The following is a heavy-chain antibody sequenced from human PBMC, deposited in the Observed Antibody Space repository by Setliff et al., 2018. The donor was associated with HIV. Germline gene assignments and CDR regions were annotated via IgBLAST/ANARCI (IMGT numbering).Heavy chain of an antibody. J-gene: IGHJ5*02. Sequence: PSETLSLTCAVYGGSFSGYSWTWIRQPPGKGLEWIGEIDQSGSTNYNPSLKSRVTTSVDTSKNQFSLGLSSVTAADTAVYYCARGLGGYCSSVSCYEADHWGQGTLVTVSS. CDR2: IDQSGST. D-gene: IGHD2-2*01. V-gene: IGHV4-34*01. CDR1: GGSFSGYS. CDR3: ARGLGGYCSSVSCYEADH.